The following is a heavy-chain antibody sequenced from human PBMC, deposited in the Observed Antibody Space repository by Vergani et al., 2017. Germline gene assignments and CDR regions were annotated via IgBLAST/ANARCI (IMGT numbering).Heavy chain of an antibody. Sequence: QVQLVQSGAEVKKPGSSVKVSCKASGGTFSSYAISWVRQAPGQGLEWMGGIIHIFGTANYAQKFKGRVTIAADTSTDTAHLELSSLRSEDTAVYYCATPQTVTTGGMEVWGQGTTVIVSS. V-gene: IGHV1-69*14. CDR2: IIHIFGTA. J-gene: IGHJ6*02. CDR1: GGTFSSYA. D-gene: IGHD4-17*01. CDR3: ATPQTVTTGGMEV.